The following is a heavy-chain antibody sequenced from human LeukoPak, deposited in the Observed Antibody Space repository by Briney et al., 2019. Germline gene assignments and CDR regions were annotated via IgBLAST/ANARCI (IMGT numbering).Heavy chain of an antibody. J-gene: IGHJ5*02. CDR3: ARGRSLSSITMIVVVPRFWFDP. CDR2: MNPNSGNT. CDR1: GYTFTSYD. V-gene: IGHV1-8*01. D-gene: IGHD3-22*01. Sequence: ASVKVSCKASGYTFTSYDINWVRQATGQGREWMGWMNPNSGNTGYAQKFQGRVTMTRNTSISTAYMELSSLRSEDTAVYYCARGRSLSSITMIVVVPRFWFDPWGQGTLATVSS.